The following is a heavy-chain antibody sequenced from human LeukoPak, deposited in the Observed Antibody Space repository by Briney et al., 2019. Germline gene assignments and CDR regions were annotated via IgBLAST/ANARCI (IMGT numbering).Heavy chain of an antibody. V-gene: IGHV4-59*01. CDR1: GGXISSYY. J-gene: IGHJ6*02. CDR2: IYYSGST. CDR3: AREGRQLVPYYYYGMDV. D-gene: IGHD6-6*01. Sequence: SETLSLTCTVSGGXISSYYWSWIRQPPGKGLEWIGHIYYSGSTNYNPSLKSRVTISVDTSKNQFSLKLSSVTAADTAVYYCAREGRQLVPYYYYGMDVWGQGTTVTVSS.